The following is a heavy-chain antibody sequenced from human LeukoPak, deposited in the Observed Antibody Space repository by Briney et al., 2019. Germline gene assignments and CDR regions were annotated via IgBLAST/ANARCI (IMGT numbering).Heavy chain of an antibody. Sequence: GGSLRLSCAASGFTVSSNDMSWVRQAPGKGLEWVSVIYSGDSRYYADSVKGRFTISRDNAKNSLYLQMNSLRAEDTAVYYCARAYHSSSWFALDYWGQGTLVTVSS. CDR1: GFTVSSND. CDR3: ARAYHSSSWFALDY. J-gene: IGHJ4*02. D-gene: IGHD6-13*01. V-gene: IGHV3-53*01. CDR2: IYSGDSR.